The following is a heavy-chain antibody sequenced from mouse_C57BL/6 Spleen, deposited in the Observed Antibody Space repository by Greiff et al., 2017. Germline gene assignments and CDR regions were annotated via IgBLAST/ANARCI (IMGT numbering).Heavy chain of an antibody. Sequence: VQVVESGPELVKPGASVKISCKASGYAFSSSWMNWVKQRPGKGLEWIGRIYPGDGDTNYNGKFKGKATLTADKSSSTAYMQLSSLTSEDSAVYFCAREPYDYDGYFDVWGTGTTVTVSS. CDR1: GYAFSSSW. D-gene: IGHD2-4*01. J-gene: IGHJ1*03. CDR3: AREPYDYDGYFDV. V-gene: IGHV1-82*01. CDR2: IYPGDGDT.